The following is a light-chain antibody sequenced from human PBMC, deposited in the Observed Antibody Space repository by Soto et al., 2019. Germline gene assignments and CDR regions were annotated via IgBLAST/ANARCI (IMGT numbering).Light chain of an antibody. V-gene: IGKV1-5*02. CDR2: AAS. CDR3: QQYQSHPWT. Sequence: DIQMTQSPSTLSASVGDRVTIICRASQGLSIWWAWYRQKRGRAPKLLIHAASSLESGVQSRYSDSGSGTELTLTINNLEPNYSANYNCQQYQSHPWTFGQGNKVEIK. J-gene: IGKJ1*01. CDR1: QGLSIW.